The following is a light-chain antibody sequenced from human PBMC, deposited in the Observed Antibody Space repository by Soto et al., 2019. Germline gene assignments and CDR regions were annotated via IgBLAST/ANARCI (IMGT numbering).Light chain of an antibody. Sequence: DIQLTQSPSFLSASVGDRVTITCRASQGISNFLAWYQQKPGKAPKLLIYAASTLQSGVPSRFSGSGSGTEFTLTISSLQPEDFATYYCQQLNSYPPWTFGQGTKVEIK. CDR1: QGISNF. J-gene: IGKJ1*01. CDR2: AAS. V-gene: IGKV1-9*01. CDR3: QQLNSYPPWT.